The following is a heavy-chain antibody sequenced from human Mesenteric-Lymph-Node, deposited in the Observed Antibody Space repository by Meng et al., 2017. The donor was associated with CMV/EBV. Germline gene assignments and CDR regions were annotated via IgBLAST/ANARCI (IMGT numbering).Heavy chain of an antibody. J-gene: IGHJ4*02. CDR2: MTPKSGTA. Sequence: ASVKVSCKASGYTFTDYDINWVRQAAGQGLEWMGWMTPKSGTADYARKFQGRVTMTTNTSIGTAYMELTSLRSGDTAVYFCVRTKTSGSWLHDHWGQGTLVTVSS. V-gene: IGHV1-8*01. CDR1: GYTFTDYD. D-gene: IGHD5-12*01. CDR3: VRTKTSGSWLHDH.